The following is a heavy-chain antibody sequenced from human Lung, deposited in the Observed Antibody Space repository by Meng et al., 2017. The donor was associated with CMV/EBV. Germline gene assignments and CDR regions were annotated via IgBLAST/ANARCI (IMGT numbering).Heavy chain of an antibody. J-gene: IGHJ4*02. CDR1: GFTFSSYG. V-gene: IGHV3-33*06. Sequence: GESLKISCAASGFTFSSYGMHWVRQAPGKGLEWVAVIWYDGSNKYYADSVKGRFTISRDNSENTLYLQMNSLRAEDTAVYYCAKDQRERITIFGVASLEWGQGTLVTVSS. CDR2: IWYDGSNK. CDR3: AKDQRERITIFGVASLE. D-gene: IGHD3-3*01.